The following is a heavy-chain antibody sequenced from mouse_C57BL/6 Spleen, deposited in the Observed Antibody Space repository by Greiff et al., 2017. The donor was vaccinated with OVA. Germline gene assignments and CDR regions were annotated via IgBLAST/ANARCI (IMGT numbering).Heavy chain of an antibody. J-gene: IGHJ4*01. CDR3: ARYDYDEGGYYAMGY. Sequence: VKLMESGPGLVQPSQSLSITCTVSGFSLTSYGVHWVRQSPGKGLEWLGVIWSGGSTDYNAAFISRLSISKVNSKIQVFFKMNSLQADDTAIYYCARYDYDEGGYYAMGYWGQGTSVTVAS. V-gene: IGHV2-2*01. CDR2: IWSGGST. CDR1: GFSLTSYG. D-gene: IGHD2-4*01.